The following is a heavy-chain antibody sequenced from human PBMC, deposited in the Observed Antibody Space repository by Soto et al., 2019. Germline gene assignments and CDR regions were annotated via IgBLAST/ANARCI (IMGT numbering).Heavy chain of an antibody. D-gene: IGHD3-22*01. CDR3: ARGEGYYYDSSGLLYYFDY. CDR2: IYYSGST. Sequence: SETLSLTCTVSGGSISSGGYYWSWIRQHPGKGLEWIGYIYYSGSTYYNPSLKSRVTISVDTSKNQFSLKLSSVTAADTAVYYCARGEGYYYDSSGLLYYFDYWGQGTLVTVSS. J-gene: IGHJ4*02. V-gene: IGHV4-31*03. CDR1: GGSISSGGYY.